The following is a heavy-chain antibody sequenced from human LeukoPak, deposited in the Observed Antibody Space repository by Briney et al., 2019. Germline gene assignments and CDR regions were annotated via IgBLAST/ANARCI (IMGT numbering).Heavy chain of an antibody. CDR2: VNPNGGGT. CDR3: ARRLEIVWYGLDV. J-gene: IGHJ6*02. Sequence: ASVKVSCKASRYTFTGYYIHWVRQAPGQGLEWMGWVNPNGGGTIYEEKFQGRVNMTRDASISTAYMELTGLRSDDTAVYYCARRLEIVWYGLDVWGQGTSVTVSS. CDR1: RYTFTGYY. D-gene: IGHD2-21*01. V-gene: IGHV1-2*02.